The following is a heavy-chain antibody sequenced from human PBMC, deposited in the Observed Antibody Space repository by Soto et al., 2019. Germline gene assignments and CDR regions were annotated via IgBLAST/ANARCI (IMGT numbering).Heavy chain of an antibody. J-gene: IGHJ6*02. V-gene: IGHV3-11*06. CDR3: ACVAPTIFGAQFHHNLVDV. CDR1: GFKFSDYH. D-gene: IGHD3-3*01. CDR2: ISSSGTYT. Sequence: PGGSLRLSCAASGFKFSDYHMTWIRQAQGKGLEWIPYISSSGTYTTYTDSVKGRFTVSRDNAKSSLYLQMNSLRGEDTAVYYCACVAPTIFGAQFHHNLVDVWGQGNTVTVAS.